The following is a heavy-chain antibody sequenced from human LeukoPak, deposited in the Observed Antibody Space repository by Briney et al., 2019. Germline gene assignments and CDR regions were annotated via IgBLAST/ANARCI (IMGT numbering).Heavy chain of an antibody. Sequence: SETLSLTCAVSGGSISSSNWWNWVRPPPGKGLEWIGQIYHSGSTNYNPSLKTRVTISVDKSKNQFSLKLSSVTAADTAVYYCARLLYGDYATLRYYYYYMDVWGKGTTVTISS. D-gene: IGHD4-17*01. J-gene: IGHJ6*03. CDR2: IYHSGST. V-gene: IGHV4-4*02. CDR1: GGSISSSNW. CDR3: ARLLYGDYATLRYYYYYMDV.